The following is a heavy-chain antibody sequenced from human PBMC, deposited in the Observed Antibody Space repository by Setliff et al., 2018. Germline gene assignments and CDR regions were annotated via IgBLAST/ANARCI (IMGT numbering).Heavy chain of an antibody. J-gene: IGHJ4*02. V-gene: IGHV3-49*03. Sequence: GGSLRLSCTVSGFTFSDNTLSWFRQAPGKGLEWVGFVRGKSYGGTVEYAASVRGRFTISRDDSKSIVYLQMNCLKIEDTGMYYCTAAEYDEYSGLRPYFDQLGRGLLVTVSS. CDR3: TAAEYDEYSGLRPYFDQ. D-gene: IGHD1-26*01. CDR1: GFTFSDNT. CDR2: VRGKSYGGTV.